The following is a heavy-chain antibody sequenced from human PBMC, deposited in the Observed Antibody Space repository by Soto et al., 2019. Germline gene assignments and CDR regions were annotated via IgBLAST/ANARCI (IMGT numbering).Heavy chain of an antibody. V-gene: IGHV3-23*01. Sequence: GGSLRLSCAASGFTFSSYAMSWARQAPGKGLEWVSAISGSGGSTYYADSVKGRFTISRDNSKNTLYLQMNSLRAEDTAVYYCARSVGYYDFWSGVDYWGQGTLVTVSS. J-gene: IGHJ4*02. CDR3: ARSVGYYDFWSGVDY. D-gene: IGHD3-3*01. CDR2: ISGSGGST. CDR1: GFTFSSYA.